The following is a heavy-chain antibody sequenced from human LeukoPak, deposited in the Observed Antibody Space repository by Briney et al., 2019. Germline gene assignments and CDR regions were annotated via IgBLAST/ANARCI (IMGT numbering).Heavy chain of an antibody. V-gene: IGHV4-34*01. CDR1: GGSFSGYY. CDR2: INHSGST. D-gene: IGHD6-19*01. CDR3: ARGISGWYYFDY. Sequence: PSETLSLTCAVYGGSFSGYYWSWNRQPPGKGLEWIGEINHSGSTNYNPSLKSRVTISVDTSKNQFSLKLSSVTAADTAVYYCARGISGWYYFDYWGQGTLVTVSS. J-gene: IGHJ4*02.